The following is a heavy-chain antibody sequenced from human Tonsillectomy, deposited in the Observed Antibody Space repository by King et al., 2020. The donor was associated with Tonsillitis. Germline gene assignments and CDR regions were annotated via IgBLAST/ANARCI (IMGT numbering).Heavy chain of an antibody. V-gene: IGHV3-11*06. CDR3: ARTRGYCSGGRCYPYCFYY. CDR2: ITTSSDT. J-gene: IGHJ4*02. Sequence: VQLVESGGGLVKPGGSLRLSCAASEFTFSSYYMSWIRQAPGKGLEWVSCITTSSDTNYADSVKGRFTISRDNAKNSLYLQMNSLRDEDTAVYYCARTRGYCSGGRCYPYCFYYWGQGILVTVSS. CDR1: EFTFSSYY. D-gene: IGHD2-15*01.